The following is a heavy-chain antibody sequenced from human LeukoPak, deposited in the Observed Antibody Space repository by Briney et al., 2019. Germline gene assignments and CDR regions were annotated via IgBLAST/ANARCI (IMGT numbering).Heavy chain of an antibody. CDR1: GFTFSSYA. Sequence: GGSLRLSCAASGFTFSSYAMSWVRQAPGKGLEWVSSIRGHDRTTYYADSVKGRFTIFRDNSKSTLYLQMSSLRVEDTALYYCAKGHIDGDSYYYFDSWGQGTLVTVSS. J-gene: IGHJ4*02. D-gene: IGHD3-10*01. CDR3: AKGHIDGDSYYYFDS. V-gene: IGHV3-23*01. CDR2: IRGHDRTT.